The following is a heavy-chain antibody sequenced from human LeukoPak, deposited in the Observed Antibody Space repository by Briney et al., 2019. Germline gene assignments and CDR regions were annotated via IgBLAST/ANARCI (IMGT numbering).Heavy chain of an antibody. CDR1: GGTFSSYA. V-gene: IGHV1-69*04. D-gene: IGHD3-22*01. CDR3: ARGLDYYDSSGYSS. CDR2: IIPILGIA. Sequence: ASVTVSCKASGGTFSSYAISWVRQAPGQGLEWMGRIIPILGIANYAQKFQGRVTITADKSTSTAYMELSSLRSEDTAVYYCARGLDYYDSSGYSSWGQGTLVTVSS. J-gene: IGHJ5*02.